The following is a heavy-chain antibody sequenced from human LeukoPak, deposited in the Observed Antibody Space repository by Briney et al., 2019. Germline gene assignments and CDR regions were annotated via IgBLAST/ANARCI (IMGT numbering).Heavy chain of an antibody. V-gene: IGHV4-39*01. CDR1: GGSISSTSYY. CDR2: IYYSGST. D-gene: IGHD2-2*01. J-gene: IGHJ3*02. Sequence: SETLSLTCTVSGGSISSTSYYWGWIRQPPGKGLEWIGSIYYSGSTYYNPSLKSRVFISVDTSKNQFSLKLSSVTAADTAVYYCARQEIVEVPAITISAFDIWGQGTMVTVSS. CDR3: ARQEIVEVPAITISAFDI.